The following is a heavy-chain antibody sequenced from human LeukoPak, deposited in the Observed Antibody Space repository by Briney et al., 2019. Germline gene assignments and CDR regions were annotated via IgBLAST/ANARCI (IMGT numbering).Heavy chain of an antibody. CDR2: IIPILGIA. CDR3: ARGRLGELSYLDY. D-gene: IGHD3-16*02. J-gene: IGHJ4*02. CDR1: GGTFSSYA. V-gene: IGHV1-69*04. Sequence: ASVKVSCKASGGTFSSYAISWVRQAPGQGLEWMGRIIPILGIADYAQKFQSRVTITADKSTSTAYMELSSLRSEDTAVYYCARGRLGELSYLDYWGQGTLVTVSS.